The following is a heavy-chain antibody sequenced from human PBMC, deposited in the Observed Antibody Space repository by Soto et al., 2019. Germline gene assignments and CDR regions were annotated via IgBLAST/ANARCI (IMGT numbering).Heavy chain of an antibody. Sequence: QVQLQESGPGLVKPSQTLSLTCTVSGGSISSGGYYWSWIRQHPGKGLEWIGYIYYSGSTYYNPPLKSRVTISVDTSKNQFSLKLSSVTAADTAVYYCARGGIVVVTEEYNWFDPWGQGTLVTVSS. CDR2: IYYSGST. V-gene: IGHV4-31*03. CDR1: GGSISSGGYY. D-gene: IGHD3-22*01. CDR3: ARGGIVVVTEEYNWFDP. J-gene: IGHJ5*02.